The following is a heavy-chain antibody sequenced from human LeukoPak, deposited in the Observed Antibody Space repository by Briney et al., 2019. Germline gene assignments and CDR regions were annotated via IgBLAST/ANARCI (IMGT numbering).Heavy chain of an antibody. D-gene: IGHD6-13*01. J-gene: IGHJ4*02. CDR3: ARVRGDSSSWYSDY. CDR2: INPNSGGT. CDR1: GYTFTGYY. V-gene: IGHV1-2*02. Sequence: ASVKVSCKASGYTFTGYYMHWVRQAPGQGLEWMGWINPNSGGTNYAQKFQGRVTMTRDTSISTAYMELSRLRSDDTAVYYCARVRGDSSSWYSDYWGQGTLVTVSS.